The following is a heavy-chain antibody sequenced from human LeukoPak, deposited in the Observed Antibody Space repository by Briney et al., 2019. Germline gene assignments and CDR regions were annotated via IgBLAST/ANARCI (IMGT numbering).Heavy chain of an antibody. J-gene: IGHJ6*02. CDR3: AREYVDGGYYYGMDV. V-gene: IGHV3-21*01. Sequence: GSLRLSCAASGFTFSSYSMNWVRQAPGKGLEWVSSISSSSSYIYYADSVKGRFTISRDNAKNSLYLQMNSLRAEDTAVYYCAREYVDGGYYYGMDVWGQGTTVTVSS. CDR1: GFTFSSYS. CDR2: ISSSSSYI. D-gene: IGHD3-16*01.